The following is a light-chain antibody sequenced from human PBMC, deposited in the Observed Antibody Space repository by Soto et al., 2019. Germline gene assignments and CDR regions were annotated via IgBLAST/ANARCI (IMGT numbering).Light chain of an antibody. Sequence: DIQMTQSPSTLSASVGDRVTITCRASQSISSSLAWYQQKPGKAPKLLIYDASSLESGVPPRFSGSGSGTEFTLTISSLQPDDFATYYSQQYGSYPLTFGGGAKVEIK. CDR2: DAS. CDR3: QQYGSYPLT. J-gene: IGKJ4*01. V-gene: IGKV1-5*01. CDR1: QSISSS.